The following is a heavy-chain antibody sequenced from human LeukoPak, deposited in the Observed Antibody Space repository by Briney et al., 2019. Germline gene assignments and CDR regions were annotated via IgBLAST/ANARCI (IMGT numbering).Heavy chain of an antibody. V-gene: IGHV3-33*01. Sequence: GRSLRLSCTASGFTFSSYGMHWARQAPGKGLEWVAVIWYDGSNSYYVDSVKGRFTISRDNSKNTLYLQMNSLRAEDTAVYYCARDRSFAAASANGPLGYWGQGTLVTVSS. J-gene: IGHJ4*02. CDR1: GFTFSSYG. CDR2: IWYDGSNS. D-gene: IGHD2-8*01. CDR3: ARDRSFAAASANGPLGY.